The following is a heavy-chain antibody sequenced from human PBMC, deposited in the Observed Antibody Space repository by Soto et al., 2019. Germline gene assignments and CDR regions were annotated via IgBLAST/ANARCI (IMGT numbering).Heavy chain of an antibody. CDR2: IYYSGST. V-gene: IGHV4-31*03. J-gene: IGHJ6*02. CDR3: ATSVDLPLGVDV. CDR1: GGSISSGGYY. D-gene: IGHD4-17*01. Sequence: SETLSLTCTVSGGSISSGGYYWSWIRQHPGKGLEWIGYIYYSGSTYYNPSLKSRVTISVDTAYLELSSLRSEDTAVYYCATSVDLPLGVDVWGRGTTVTVSS.